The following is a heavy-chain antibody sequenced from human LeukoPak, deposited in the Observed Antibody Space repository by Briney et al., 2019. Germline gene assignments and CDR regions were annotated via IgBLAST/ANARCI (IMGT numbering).Heavy chain of an antibody. CDR3: ATSNRPRYYYYGMDV. CDR2: ISVYNGNT. D-gene: IGHD1-14*01. V-gene: IGHV1-18*01. CDR1: GYTFVSYG. Sequence: ASVKVSCKASGYTFVSYGVSWVRQAPGQGLEWMGWISVYNGNTNYAQKLQGRVTMTTDISTSTAYMELRSLRSDDTAVYYCATSNRPRYYYYGMDVWGQGTTVTVSS. J-gene: IGHJ6*02.